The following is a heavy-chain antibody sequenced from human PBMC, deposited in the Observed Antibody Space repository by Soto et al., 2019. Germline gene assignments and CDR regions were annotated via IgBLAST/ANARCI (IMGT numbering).Heavy chain of an antibody. D-gene: IGHD3-10*01. Sequence: ASVKVSCKASGYTFTGYYMHWVRQAPGQGLEWMGWINPNSGGTNYAQKFQGCVTMTRDTSISTAYMELSRLRSDDTAVYYCARGITMVLENWFDPWGQGTLVTVSS. J-gene: IGHJ5*02. V-gene: IGHV1-2*04. CDR3: ARGITMVLENWFDP. CDR1: GYTFTGYY. CDR2: INPNSGGT.